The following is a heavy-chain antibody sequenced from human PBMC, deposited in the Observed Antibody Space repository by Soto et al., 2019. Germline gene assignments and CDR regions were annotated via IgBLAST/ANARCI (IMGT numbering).Heavy chain of an antibody. CDR3: AREIVTAGGNNYFDP. CDR2: VYHTGDT. V-gene: IGHV4-4*02. J-gene: IGHJ5*02. D-gene: IGHD2-21*02. CDR1: SGTVASSHW. Sequence: SETLSLTCGVSSGTVASSHWWSWVRQSPGRGLEWIGNVYHTGDTNFNPSLQSRVTFSVDKSDNQFSLRLTSVTAADTAVYFCAREIVTAGGNNYFDPWGPGTLVTVS.